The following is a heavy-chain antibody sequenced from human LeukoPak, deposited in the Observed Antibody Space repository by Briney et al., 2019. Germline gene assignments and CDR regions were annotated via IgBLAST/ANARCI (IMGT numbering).Heavy chain of an antibody. Sequence: PSETLSLTCTVSGGSISSSYWSCIRQPPGKGLEWIGYIYYSGSTNNDPSFKSGVAISVDTSKNQFSLKLSSVTAADTAVYYCARQGRVTTTSYYYYGMDVWGQGTTVTVSS. D-gene: IGHD4-11*01. CDR1: GGSISSSY. V-gene: IGHV4-59*08. CDR3: ARQGRVTTTSYYYYGMDV. J-gene: IGHJ6*02. CDR2: IYYSGST.